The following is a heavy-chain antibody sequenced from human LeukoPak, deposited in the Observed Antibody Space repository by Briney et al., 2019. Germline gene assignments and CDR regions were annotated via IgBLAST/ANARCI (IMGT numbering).Heavy chain of an antibody. Sequence: GGSLRLSCAASGFTFSSYDMSWVRQAPGKGLEWVSGISDSGNNIYYADSVKGRFTISRDNSKNTLYLQMNSLRAEDTAVYYCAKNLRYFDYWGQGTLVTVSS. D-gene: IGHD3-9*01. CDR1: GFTFSSYD. J-gene: IGHJ4*02. CDR2: ISDSGNNI. CDR3: AKNLRYFDY. V-gene: IGHV3-23*01.